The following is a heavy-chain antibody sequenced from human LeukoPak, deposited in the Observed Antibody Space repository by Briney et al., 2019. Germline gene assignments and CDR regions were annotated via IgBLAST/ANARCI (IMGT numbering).Heavy chain of an antibody. Sequence: ASVKVSCKASGYTFTSYDINWVRQATGQGLEWVGWMNPNSGNTGYAQKFQGRVTMTRNTSISTAYMELSSLRSEDTAVYYCAREDGVIVGASSDNWFDPWGQGTLVTVSS. V-gene: IGHV1-8*01. CDR2: MNPNSGNT. J-gene: IGHJ5*02. D-gene: IGHD1-26*01. CDR3: AREDGVIVGASSDNWFDP. CDR1: GYTFTSYD.